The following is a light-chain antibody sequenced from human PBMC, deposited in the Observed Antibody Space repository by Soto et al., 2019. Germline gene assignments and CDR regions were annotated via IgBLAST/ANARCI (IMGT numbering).Light chain of an antibody. CDR2: DVS. CDR1: SSDVGGYNY. CDR3: SSYTSSSPL. V-gene: IGLV2-14*01. J-gene: IGLJ1*01. Sequence: VLTQPASVSGSPGQSITISCTGTSSDVGGYNYVSWYQQHPGKAPKLMIYDVSNRPSGVSNRFSGSKSGNTASLTISGLQAEDEADYYCSSYTSSSPLFGTGTKVTVL.